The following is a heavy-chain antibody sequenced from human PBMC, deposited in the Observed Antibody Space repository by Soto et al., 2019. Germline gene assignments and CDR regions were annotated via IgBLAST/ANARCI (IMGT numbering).Heavy chain of an antibody. CDR3: ARDPSVYSSSWYGGIYYYYYGMDV. D-gene: IGHD6-13*01. V-gene: IGHV6-1*01. J-gene: IGHJ6*02. CDR2: TYYRSKWYN. Sequence: SQTLSLTCAISGDSVSSNSAAWNWIRQSPSRGLEWLGRTYYRSKWYNDYAVSVKSRITINPDTSKNQFSLQLNSVTPEDTAVYYCARDPSVYSSSWYGGIYYYYYGMDVWGQGTTVTVSS. CDR1: GDSVSSNSAA.